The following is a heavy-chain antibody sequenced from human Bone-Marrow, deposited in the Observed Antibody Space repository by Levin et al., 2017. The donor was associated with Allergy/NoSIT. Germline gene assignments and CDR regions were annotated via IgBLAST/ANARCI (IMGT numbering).Heavy chain of an antibody. CDR1: GGSFSGYY. J-gene: IGHJ4*02. D-gene: IGHD3-16*02. CDR2: INHSGST. Sequence: SETLSLTCAVYGGSFSGYYWSWIRQPPGKGLEWIGEINHSGSTNYNPSLKSRVTISVDTSKNQFSLKLSSVTAADTAVYYCARVSYDYVWGSYRYMGSGFDYWGQGTLVTVSS. V-gene: IGHV4-34*01. CDR3: ARVSYDYVWGSYRYMGSGFDY.